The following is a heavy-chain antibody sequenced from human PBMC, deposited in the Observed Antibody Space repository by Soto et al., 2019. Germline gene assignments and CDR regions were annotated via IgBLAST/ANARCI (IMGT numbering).Heavy chain of an antibody. CDR3: ARGREKNYGDYGGWKYYFDY. CDR1: GGSFSGYY. CDR2: INHSGST. Sequence: QVQLQQWGAGLLKPSETLSLTCAVYGGSFSGYYWSWIRQPPGKGLEWIGEINHSGSTNYNPSLKRRVTISVDTSKNQFSLKLSSVTAADTAVYYCARGREKNYGDYGGWKYYFDYWGQGTLVTVSS. D-gene: IGHD4-17*01. V-gene: IGHV4-34*01. J-gene: IGHJ4*02.